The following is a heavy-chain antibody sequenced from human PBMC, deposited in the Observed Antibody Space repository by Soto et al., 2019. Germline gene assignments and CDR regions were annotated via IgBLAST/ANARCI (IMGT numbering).Heavy chain of an antibody. CDR2: IRGGGGDT. CDR1: GFHFRNYA. V-gene: IGHV3-23*01. CDR3: AKAIRDQLLCSFDC. Sequence: PXGSLRLSCAASGFHFRNYARSWVRQAPGKGLEWVSAIRGGGGDTYYVDSVKGRFTISRDNARNTLYLQMNSLRAEDTAVYYCAKAIRDQLLCSFDCWGQGTPVTVSS. J-gene: IGHJ4*02. D-gene: IGHD2-2*01.